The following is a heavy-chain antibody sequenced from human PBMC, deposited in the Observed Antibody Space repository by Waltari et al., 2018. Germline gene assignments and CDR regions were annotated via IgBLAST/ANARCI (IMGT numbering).Heavy chain of an antibody. Sequence: EVQLVESGGGLVQPGGSLRLPWEASGFALRGYWMPWVRQTPGKGLVWFSRISSDGNTTTYADSVKGRFTISRDNAKNTLYLQMNSLRAEDTALYYCARVEYTYGPYCFDSWGQGTPVTVSS. CDR3: ARVEYTYGPYCFDS. D-gene: IGHD5-18*01. CDR1: GFALRGYW. CDR2: ISSDGNTT. J-gene: IGHJ4*02. V-gene: IGHV3-74*01.